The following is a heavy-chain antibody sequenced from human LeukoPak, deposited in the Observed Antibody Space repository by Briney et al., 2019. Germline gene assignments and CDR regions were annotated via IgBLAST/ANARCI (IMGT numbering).Heavy chain of an antibody. CDR2: INHSGST. CDR3: ARAPRYYYFYMDV. Sequence: SETLSLTCAVYGGSFSGYYWSWIRQPPGKGLEWIGEINHSGSTDYNPSLKSRVTISVDTSKNQFSLKLSSVTAADTAVYYCARAPRYYYFYMDVWGKGTTVTVSS. CDR1: GGSFSGYY. V-gene: IGHV4-34*01. J-gene: IGHJ6*03.